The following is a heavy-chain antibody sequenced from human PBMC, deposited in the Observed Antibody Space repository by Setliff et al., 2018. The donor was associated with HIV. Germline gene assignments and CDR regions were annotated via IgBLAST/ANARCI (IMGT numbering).Heavy chain of an antibody. J-gene: IGHJ3*02. CDR1: GYSISSSNW. CDR3: ARGMLRSSWYAHHDAFDI. Sequence: SETLSLTCAVSGYSISSSNWWAWFRQPPGKGLEWIGYIYHNGNTNYNPSLRSRVTMSIDTSKNQFFLKLRSVTALDTATYYCARGMLRSSWYAHHDAFDIWGQGTMVTVSS. V-gene: IGHV4-28*06. CDR2: IYHNGNT. D-gene: IGHD6-13*01.